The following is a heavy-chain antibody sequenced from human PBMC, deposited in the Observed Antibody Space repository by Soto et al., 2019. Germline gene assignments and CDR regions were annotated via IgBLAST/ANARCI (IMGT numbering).Heavy chain of an antibody. V-gene: IGHV3-7*01. CDR3: ARDGQFGYCSGGSCYTQSPHFDY. Sequence: GGSLRLSCAASGFTFSSYWMSWVRQAPGKGLEWVANIKQDGSEKYYVDSVKGRFTISRDNAKNSLYLQMNSLRAEDTAVYYCARDGQFGYCSGGSCYTQSPHFDYWGQGTLVTVSS. D-gene: IGHD2-15*01. J-gene: IGHJ4*02. CDR2: IKQDGSEK. CDR1: GFTFSSYW.